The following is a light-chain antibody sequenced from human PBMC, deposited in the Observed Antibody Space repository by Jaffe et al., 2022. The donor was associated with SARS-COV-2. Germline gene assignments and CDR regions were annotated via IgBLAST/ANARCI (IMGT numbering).Light chain of an antibody. CDR1: SSNIGSST. J-gene: IGLJ2*01. CDR3: AAWDDSRNALV. V-gene: IGLV1-44*01. CDR2: RDN. Sequence: QSVLTQPPSASGTPGQRVTISCSGSSSNIGSSTVHWYQQLPGTTPKLLLSRDNQRPSGVPDRFSGSRSGSSASLAISGLQSEDEADYYCAAWDDSRNALVFGGGTKLTVL.